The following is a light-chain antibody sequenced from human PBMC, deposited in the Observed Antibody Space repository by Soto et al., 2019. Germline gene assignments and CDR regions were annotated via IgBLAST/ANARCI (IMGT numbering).Light chain of an antibody. CDR1: QSVGKY. CDR3: QPLGTRPLWP. CDR2: DAS. Sequence: IEMYLSLPTLSLSQGERATPSGGACQSVGKYLVWYQQKPGQAPRLLIYDASNRATGIPARFSGSGSGTDFTLTISSLEPEDFAIYYCQPLGTRPLWPFAQGSKVDIK. V-gene: IGKV3-11*01. J-gene: IGKJ1*01.